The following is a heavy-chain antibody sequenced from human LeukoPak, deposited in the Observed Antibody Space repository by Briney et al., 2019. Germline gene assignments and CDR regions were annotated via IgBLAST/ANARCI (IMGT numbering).Heavy chain of an antibody. CDR1: GFTFSSYA. CDR2: ISGSGGST. Sequence: GGSLRLSCAASGFTFSSYAMSWVRQAPGKGLEWVSAISGSGGSTYYADSVRGRFTISRDNSKNTLYLQMNSLRAEDTAVYYCAKDVTIVVVTYFDYWGQGTLVTVSS. CDR3: AKDVTIVVVTYFDY. D-gene: IGHD2-21*02. V-gene: IGHV3-23*01. J-gene: IGHJ4*02.